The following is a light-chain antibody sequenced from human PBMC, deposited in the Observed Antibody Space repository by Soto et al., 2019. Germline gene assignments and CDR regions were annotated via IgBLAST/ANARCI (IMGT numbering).Light chain of an antibody. CDR3: MQVLQTPLT. Sequence: EIVMAQSPLSLPVTPGEPASISCRSSQSLLHSDGYNYLDWYLQKPGQSPQLLIYLGSYRASGVPDRFSGSGSGTDFTLKISRVEAEDVGIYYCMQVLQTPLTFGGGTKVEIK. V-gene: IGKV2-28*01. J-gene: IGKJ4*01. CDR1: QSLLHSDGYNY. CDR2: LGS.